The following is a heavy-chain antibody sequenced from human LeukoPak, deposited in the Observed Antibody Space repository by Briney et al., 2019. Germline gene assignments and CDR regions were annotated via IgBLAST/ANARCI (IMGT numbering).Heavy chain of an antibody. Sequence: GESLKISCKGTGSGNSFSSYWIGRVRQRPGKGLEWMGIIYPGDSDTRYSPSFQGQVTFSADMSITTAYLQWSSLKASDTAMYYCARPMGRGIQLWFNAFDIWGQGTMVTVSS. D-gene: IGHD5-18*01. V-gene: IGHV5-51*01. CDR1: GNSFSSYW. CDR3: ARPMGRGIQLWFNAFDI. J-gene: IGHJ3*02. CDR2: IYPGDSDT.